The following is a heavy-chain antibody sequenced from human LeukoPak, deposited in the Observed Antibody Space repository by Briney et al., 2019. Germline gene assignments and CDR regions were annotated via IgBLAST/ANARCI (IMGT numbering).Heavy chain of an antibody. CDR1: GFTFSSYS. CDR3: AKVMGYDSSGYINY. D-gene: IGHD3-22*01. CDR2: ISGSGGST. J-gene: IGHJ4*02. Sequence: GGSLRLSCAASGFTFSSYSMNWVRQAPGKGLEWVSAISGSGGSTYFADSVKGRFTISRDNSKNTLYLQMNSLRAEDTAVYYCAKVMGYDSSGYINYWGQGTLVTVSS. V-gene: IGHV3-23*01.